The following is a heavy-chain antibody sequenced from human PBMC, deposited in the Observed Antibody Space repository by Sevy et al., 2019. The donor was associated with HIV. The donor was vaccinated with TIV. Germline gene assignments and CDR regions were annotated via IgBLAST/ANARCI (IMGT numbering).Heavy chain of an antibody. CDR2: ISGSGGSI. D-gene: IGHD3-10*01. J-gene: IGHJ2*01. Sequence: GGSLRLSCAASGFTFNNYALSWVRQAPGKGLEWVSAISGSGGSIYFADSVRGRFTISRFNSRETLELQMNGLRVEETAVYYCAKALSGSARNWYFDLWGRGTLVTVSS. V-gene: IGHV3-23*01. CDR1: GFTFNNYA. CDR3: AKALSGSARNWYFDL.